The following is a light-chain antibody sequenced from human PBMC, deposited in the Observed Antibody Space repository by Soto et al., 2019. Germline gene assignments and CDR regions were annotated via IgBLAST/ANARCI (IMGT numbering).Light chain of an antibody. J-gene: IGLJ2*01. V-gene: IGLV2-14*03. Sequence: QSALTQPASVSGSPGQSITISCAGTSSDVGGYKFVSWYQHHPGKVPKLMIYDVSNRPSGVSNRFSGSKSGNTASLTISGLQAEDEADYYCSSYTSSSTLVFGGGTKLTVL. CDR1: SSDVGGYKF. CDR3: SSYTSSSTLV. CDR2: DVS.